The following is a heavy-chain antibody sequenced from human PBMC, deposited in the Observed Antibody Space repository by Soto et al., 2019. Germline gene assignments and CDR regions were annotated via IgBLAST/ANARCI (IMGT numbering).Heavy chain of an antibody. CDR1: GYTFTSYD. V-gene: IGHV1-8*01. CDR2: MNPNSGNT. D-gene: IGHD3-3*01. J-gene: IGHJ5*02. Sequence: QVQLVQSGAEVKKPGASVKVSCKASGYTFTSYDINWVRQATGQGLEWMGWMNPNSGNTGYAQKFQSRVTMTRTTSISTAYMELSSRRSEDTAVYYCARGSYYDFWSGYYEGPRANWFDPWGQGTLVTVSS. CDR3: ARGSYYDFWSGYYEGPRANWFDP.